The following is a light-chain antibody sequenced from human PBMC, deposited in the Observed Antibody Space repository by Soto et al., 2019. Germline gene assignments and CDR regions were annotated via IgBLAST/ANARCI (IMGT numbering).Light chain of an antibody. CDR3: QQTYSTPIT. Sequence: DIQLTQSPSSLSASVGDRVTITCRASHSISNYLNWYQHRPGKAPRLLIYAASSLQSGVPSRFSGSESGTDFTLTITSLQPEDSATYYCQQTYSTPITFGQGTRLE. J-gene: IGKJ5*01. CDR2: AAS. V-gene: IGKV1-39*01. CDR1: HSISNY.